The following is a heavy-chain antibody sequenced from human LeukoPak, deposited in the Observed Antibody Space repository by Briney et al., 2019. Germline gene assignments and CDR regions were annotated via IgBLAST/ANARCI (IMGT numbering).Heavy chain of an antibody. J-gene: IGHJ4*02. CDR2: IYYSGST. V-gene: IGHV4-59*08. CDR1: GGSISSYY. D-gene: IGHD6-13*01. CDR3: ARGIAAAADY. Sequence: SETLSLTCTVSGGSISSYYWSWIRQPPGKGLEWIGYIYYSGSTNYNPSLKSRVTISVDASKNQFSLKLSSVTAADTAVYYCARGIAAAADYWGQGTLVTVSS.